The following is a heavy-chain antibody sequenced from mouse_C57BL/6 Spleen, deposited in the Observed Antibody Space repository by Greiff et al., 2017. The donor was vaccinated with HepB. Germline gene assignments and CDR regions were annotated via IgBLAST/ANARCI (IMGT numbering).Heavy chain of an antibody. D-gene: IGHD1-1*01. CDR1: GYTFTSYW. V-gene: IGHV1-50*01. Sequence: QVQLQQPGAELVKPGASVKLSCKASGYTFTSYWMQWVKQRPGQGLEWIGEIDPSDSYTNYNQKFKGKATLTVDTSSSTAYMQLSSLTSEDSAVYYCARRGLRETMDYWGQGTSVTVSS. J-gene: IGHJ4*01. CDR3: ARRGLRETMDY. CDR2: IDPSDSYT.